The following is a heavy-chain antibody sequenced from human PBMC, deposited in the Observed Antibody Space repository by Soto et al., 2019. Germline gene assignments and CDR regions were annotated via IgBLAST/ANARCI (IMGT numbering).Heavy chain of an antibody. J-gene: IGHJ4*02. D-gene: IGHD2-2*01. CDR2: ISFDGSNK. Sequence: QVQLVESGGGVVQPGRSLRLSCAASGLTFSRYPMHWVRQAPGKGLECVAFISFDGSNKYYPDSVKGRFSISRDNSKNTLYLQMNSLRAEDTAVYYCASEDCISAGCYPDYWGQGTLVTVSS. CDR3: ASEDCISAGCYPDY. V-gene: IGHV3-30-3*01. CDR1: GLTFSRYP.